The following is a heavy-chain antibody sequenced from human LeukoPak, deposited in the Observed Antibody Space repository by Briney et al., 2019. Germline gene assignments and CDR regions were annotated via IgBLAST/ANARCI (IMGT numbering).Heavy chain of an antibody. CDR1: GGSISSGGYY. J-gene: IGHJ4*02. Sequence: SETLSLTCTVSGGSISSGGYYWSWIRQPAGKGLEWIGRIYTSGSTEYNPSLKSRVTISVDTSKNQFSLKLSSVTAADTAVYYCARRGGGPNYYDTHFDYWGQGTLVTVSS. D-gene: IGHD3-22*01. V-gene: IGHV4-61*02. CDR3: ARRGGGPNYYDTHFDY. CDR2: IYTSGST.